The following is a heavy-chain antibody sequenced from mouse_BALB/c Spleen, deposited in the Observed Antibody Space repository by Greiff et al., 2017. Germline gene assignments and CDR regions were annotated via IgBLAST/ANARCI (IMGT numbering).Heavy chain of an antibody. CDR2: ISSGGGNT. D-gene: IGHD1-2*01. J-gene: IGHJ4*01. CDR1: GFTFSSYT. CDR3: ARNYYGYGAMDY. V-gene: IGHV5-9*03. Sequence: EVQLVESGGGLVKPGGSLKLSCAASGFTFSSYTMSWVRQTPEKRLEWVATISSGGGNTYYPDSVKGRFTISRDNAKNNLYLQMSSLRSEDTALYYCARNYYGYGAMDYWGQGTSVTVSS.